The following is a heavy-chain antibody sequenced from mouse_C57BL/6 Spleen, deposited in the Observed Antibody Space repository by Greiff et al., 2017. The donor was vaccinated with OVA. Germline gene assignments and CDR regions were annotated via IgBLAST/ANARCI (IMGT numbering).Heavy chain of an antibody. CDR1: GYTFTDYY. D-gene: IGHD4-1*01. CDR3: ARRGVTGTYYYAMDY. J-gene: IGHJ4*01. Sequence: EVKLKQSGPELVKPGASVKISCKASGYTFTDYYMNWVKQSHGKSLEWIGDINPNNGGTSYNQKFKGKATLTVDKSSSTAYMELRSLTSEDSAVYYCARRGVTGTYYYAMDYWGQGTSVTVSS. V-gene: IGHV1-26*01. CDR2: INPNNGGT.